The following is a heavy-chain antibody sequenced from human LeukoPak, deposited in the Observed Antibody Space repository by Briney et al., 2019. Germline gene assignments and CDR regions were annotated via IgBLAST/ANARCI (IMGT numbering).Heavy chain of an antibody. CDR1: GFTFSKYW. V-gene: IGHV3-74*01. D-gene: IGHD6-19*01. J-gene: IGHJ4*02. CDR2: INTDGTVT. CDR3: ATKQWLAPPPDS. Sequence: GGSLRLSCAASGFTFSKYWMLWVRQAPGKGLESVSRINTDGTVTTYADSVKGRLTVSRDNADNTMFPQMNSVRDEDTAVYYCATKQWLAPPPDSWGQGTPVTVSS.